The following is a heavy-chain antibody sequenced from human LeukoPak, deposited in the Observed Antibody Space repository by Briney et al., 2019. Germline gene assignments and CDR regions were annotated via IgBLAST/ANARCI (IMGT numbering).Heavy chain of an antibody. V-gene: IGHV4-61*01. CDR3: ARSRAFNSGAFDP. CDR1: GASVSSASY. J-gene: IGHJ5*02. CDR2: IYNGVNT. Sequence: SETLSLTCTVSGASVSSASYWSWIRRPPGKGVEWIAHIYNGVNTNYNPSLKSRVTISVDTSKNQFSLRLNSVTAADTAVYHCARSRAFNSGAFDPWGQGSLVTVSS. D-gene: IGHD1-26*01.